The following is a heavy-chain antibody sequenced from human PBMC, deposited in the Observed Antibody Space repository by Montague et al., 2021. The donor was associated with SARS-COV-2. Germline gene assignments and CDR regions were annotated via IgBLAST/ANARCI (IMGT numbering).Heavy chain of an antibody. CDR1: GFSISTGYY. J-gene: IGHJ4*02. D-gene: IGHD3-22*01. CDR2: IYHSGST. CDR3: ASSYDSTGHVGY. V-gene: IGHV4-38-2*02. Sequence: SETLSLTCTVSGFSISTGYYWGWLRQPPGKGLDWIGSIYHSGSTYYNPSLKSRVTISVDTSKNQFSLKLSSVTAADTAVYYCASSYDSTGHVGYWGQGTLVTVSS.